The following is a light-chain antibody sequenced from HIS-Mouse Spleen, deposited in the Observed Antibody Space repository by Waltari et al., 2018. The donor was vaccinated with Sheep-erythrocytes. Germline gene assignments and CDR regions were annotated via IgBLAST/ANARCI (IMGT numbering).Light chain of an antibody. CDR1: SSDFGSYNL. J-gene: IGLJ1*01. Sequence: QSALTQPASVSGSPGQSITISCTGTSSDFGSYNLVSWYHQHPGKAPKLRIYEGSNRPSGVPVRFSGSKSGNTASLTISGLQAEDEADYYCCSYAGSYNHVFATGTKVTVL. CDR3: CSYAGSYNHV. CDR2: EGS. V-gene: IGLV2-14*02.